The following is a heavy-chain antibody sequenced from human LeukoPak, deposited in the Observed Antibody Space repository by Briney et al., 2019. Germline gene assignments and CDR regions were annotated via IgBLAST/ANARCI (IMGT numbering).Heavy chain of an antibody. J-gene: IGHJ4*02. CDR1: GFTFSSYA. Sequence: GGSLRLSCAASGFTFSSYAMSWVRQAPGRGLEWVSAISGSGGSTYYADSVKGRFTISRDNSKNTLYLQMNSLRAEDTAVYYCAKVGYCSGGSCYDYWGQGTLVTVSS. D-gene: IGHD2-15*01. CDR2: ISGSGGST. V-gene: IGHV3-23*01. CDR3: AKVGYCSGGSCYDY.